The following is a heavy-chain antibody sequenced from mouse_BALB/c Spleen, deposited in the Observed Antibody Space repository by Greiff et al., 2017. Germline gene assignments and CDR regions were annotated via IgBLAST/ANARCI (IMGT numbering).Heavy chain of an antibody. Sequence: VMLVESGAELVRPGSSVKISCKASGYAFSSYWMNWVKQRPGQGLEWIGQIYPGDGDTNYNGKFKGKATLTADKSSSTAYMQLSSLTSEDSAVYFCARSTMITTSFAYWGQGTLVTVSA. CDR1: GYAFSSYW. D-gene: IGHD2-4*01. V-gene: IGHV1-80*01. CDR3: ARSTMITTSFAY. J-gene: IGHJ3*01. CDR2: IYPGDGDT.